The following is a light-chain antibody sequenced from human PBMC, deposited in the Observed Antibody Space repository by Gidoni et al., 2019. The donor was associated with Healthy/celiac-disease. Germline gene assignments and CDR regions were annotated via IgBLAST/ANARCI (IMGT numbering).Light chain of an antibody. CDR3: QQRNSYPLFT. V-gene: IGKV1-9*01. CDR2: AAS. CDR1: QGISSY. J-gene: IGKJ3*01. Sequence: DIQLTQSPSFLSASVGDRVTITCRASQGISSYLAWYQQKPGKAPKLLIYAASTLQSGVPSRFSGSGSGTEFTLTISSLQPEDCATYYCQQRNSYPLFTFGPGTKVDIK.